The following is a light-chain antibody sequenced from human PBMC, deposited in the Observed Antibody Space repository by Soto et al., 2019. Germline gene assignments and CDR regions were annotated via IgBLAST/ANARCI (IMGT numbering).Light chain of an antibody. CDR1: QSISSY. CDR2: AAS. Sequence: DIQMTQSPSSLSASVGDRVTITCRASQSISSYLNWYQQKPGKAPKLLIYAASSLQSGVPLRFSGGGSGTDFTLTISSLQPEDFATYYCQQSYSTPLTFGGGTKVDIK. CDR3: QQSYSTPLT. V-gene: IGKV1-39*01. J-gene: IGKJ4*01.